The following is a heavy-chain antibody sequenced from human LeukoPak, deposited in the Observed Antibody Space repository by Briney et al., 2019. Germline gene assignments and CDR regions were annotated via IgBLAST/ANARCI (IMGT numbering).Heavy chain of an antibody. Sequence: SETLSLTCNVSGGSITSHYWTWIRQPPGRGLEWIGYINDSGKTDYTPSLNSRVTMSIDTSKNQFSLKLTSVTAADTAVYYCAGAYSYYYYYVDVWGRGTTVTVSS. CDR2: INDSGKT. CDR1: GGSITSHY. D-gene: IGHD2-15*01. V-gene: IGHV4-59*03. CDR3: AGAYSYYYYYVDV. J-gene: IGHJ6*03.